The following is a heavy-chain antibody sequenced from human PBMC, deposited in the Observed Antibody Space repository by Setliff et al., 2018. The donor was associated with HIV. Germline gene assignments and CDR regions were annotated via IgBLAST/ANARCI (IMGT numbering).Heavy chain of an antibody. CDR3: ASPTAIPH. D-gene: IGHD2-21*02. CDR2: INPSGVST. Sequence: ASVKVSCKASGYTFTSYYMHWVRQAPGQGLEWMGIINPSGVSTSYAQKFQGRVTMTRDTSTSTDYMELRSLRSDDTAVYYCASPTAIPHWGQGTLVTVSS. V-gene: IGHV1-46*01. J-gene: IGHJ4*02. CDR1: GYTFTSYY.